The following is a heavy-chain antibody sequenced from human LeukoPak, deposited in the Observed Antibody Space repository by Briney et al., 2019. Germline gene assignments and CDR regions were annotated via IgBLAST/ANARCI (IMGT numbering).Heavy chain of an antibody. CDR2: INHSGST. V-gene: IGHV4-39*07. Sequence: SETLSLTCTVSGGSISSSSYYWGWIRQPPGKGLEWIGEINHSGSTNYNPSLKSRVTISVDTSKNQFSLKLSSVTAADTAVYYCARSGPTVSDFDYWGQGTLVTVSS. CDR1: GGSISSSSYY. J-gene: IGHJ4*02. CDR3: ARSGPTVSDFDY. D-gene: IGHD4-17*01.